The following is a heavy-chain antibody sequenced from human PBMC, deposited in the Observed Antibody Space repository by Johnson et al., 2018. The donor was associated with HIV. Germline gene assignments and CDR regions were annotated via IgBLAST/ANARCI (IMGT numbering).Heavy chain of an antibody. V-gene: IGHV3-13*01. D-gene: IGHD4-17*01. CDR2: IGTAGDT. CDR1: GFTFSNYD. Sequence: VQLVESGGGLIQPGGSLRLSCAASGFTFSNYDMYWVRQPTGKGLEWVSAIGTAGDTYYPGSVKGRFTISRENAKNPLYLQMNSLRAGDTAVYYCARWGTVTTDAFDIWGQGTMVTVSS. CDR3: ARWGTVTTDAFDI. J-gene: IGHJ3*02.